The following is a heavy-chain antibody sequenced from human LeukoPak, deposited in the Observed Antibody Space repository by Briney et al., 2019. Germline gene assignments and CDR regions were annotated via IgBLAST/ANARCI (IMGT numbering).Heavy chain of an antibody. J-gene: IGHJ5*02. CDR3: AGGYCSGGSCYWFDP. V-gene: IGHV5-51*01. Sequence: GESLKISCKGSGYSFTSYWIGWVRQMPGKGLEWMGIIYTGDSDTRYSPSFQGQVTISADKSISTAYLQWSSLKASDTAMYYCAGGYCSGGSCYWFDPWGQGTLVTVSS. CDR2: IYTGDSDT. D-gene: IGHD2-15*01. CDR1: GYSFTSYW.